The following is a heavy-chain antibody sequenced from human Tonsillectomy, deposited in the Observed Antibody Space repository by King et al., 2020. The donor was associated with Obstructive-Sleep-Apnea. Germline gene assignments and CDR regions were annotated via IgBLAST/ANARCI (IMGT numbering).Heavy chain of an antibody. CDR3: ARRSGISYGYFDF. J-gene: IGHJ4*02. Sequence: VQLVESGGGLVEPGKSLRLSCAASGFTFRNYAMSWVRQAPGKGLEWVSALTGSGDTTYYADFLKGRFTISRDNSREWLYLEMNSPTVQDTAVYYCARRSGISYGYFDFWGQGILVTVSS. CDR2: LTGSGDTT. V-gene: IGHV3-23*04. D-gene: IGHD3-16*01. CDR1: GFTFRNYA.